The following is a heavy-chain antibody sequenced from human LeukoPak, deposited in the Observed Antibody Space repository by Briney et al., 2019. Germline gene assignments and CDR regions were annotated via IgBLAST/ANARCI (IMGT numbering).Heavy chain of an antibody. D-gene: IGHD3-10*01. CDR2: ISWNSGSI. CDR3: AKDSRPFYGSGSYS. Sequence: PGRSLRLSCAASGFTFDDYAMHWVRQAPGKGLEWVSGISWNSGSIGYADPVKGRFTISRDNAKNSLYLQMNSLRAEDTALYYCAKDSRPFYGSGSYSWGQGTLVTVSS. V-gene: IGHV3-9*01. J-gene: IGHJ4*02. CDR1: GFTFDDYA.